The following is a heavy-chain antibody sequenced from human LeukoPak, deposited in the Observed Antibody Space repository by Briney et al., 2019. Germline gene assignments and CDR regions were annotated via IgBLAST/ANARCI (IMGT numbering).Heavy chain of an antibody. V-gene: IGHV1-8*02. CDR1: GYTFTSYY. Sequence: ASVKVSCKASGYTFTSYYMHWVRQAPGQGLEWMGWMNPNSGNTGYAQKFQGRVNMTRNTSISTAYMELSSLRSEDTAVYYCARKFLGSRGYYFDYWGQGTLVTVSS. J-gene: IGHJ4*02. CDR2: MNPNSGNT. CDR3: ARKFLGSRGYYFDY. D-gene: IGHD3-10*01.